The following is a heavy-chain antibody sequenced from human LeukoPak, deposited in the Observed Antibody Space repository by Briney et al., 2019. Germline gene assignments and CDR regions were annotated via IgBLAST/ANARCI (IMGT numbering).Heavy chain of an antibody. D-gene: IGHD3-16*01. Sequence: PGVSVTLSCSACGFIFSNYGMQWVRQSPGKALECVADIWYDGSNKYYSDSVKGRFTISRDNSKNTVYLQMNNLRAEDTAVYYCARDLGGEFTFDYWGQGTLVTVSS. CDR1: GFIFSNYG. J-gene: IGHJ4*02. CDR3: ARDLGGEFTFDY. CDR2: IWYDGSNK. V-gene: IGHV3-33*08.